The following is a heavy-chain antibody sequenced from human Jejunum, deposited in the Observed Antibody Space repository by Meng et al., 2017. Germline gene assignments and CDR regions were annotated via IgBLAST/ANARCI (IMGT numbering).Heavy chain of an antibody. Sequence: GESLKISCAASGFTFSNNWMSWVRHAPGQGLEWVANINQDGSQQKYVDSVKGRFTISRDNAKNSLYLQMISLRAEDTAVYYCARTDSGSFGYFDYWGQGALVTVSS. CDR3: ARTDSGSFGYFDY. V-gene: IGHV3-7*01. J-gene: IGHJ4*02. D-gene: IGHD5-18*01. CDR2: INQDGSQQ. CDR1: GFTFSNNW.